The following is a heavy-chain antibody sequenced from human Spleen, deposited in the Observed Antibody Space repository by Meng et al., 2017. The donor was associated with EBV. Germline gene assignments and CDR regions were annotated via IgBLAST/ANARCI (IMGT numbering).Heavy chain of an antibody. CDR2: IYWDDDK. V-gene: IGHV2-5*02. D-gene: IGHD5-12*01. Sequence: QITCTESGPTLVKPTQTLTLTCTFSGFSLSTSGVGVGWIRQPPGKALEWLALIYWDDDKRYSPSLKSRLTITKDTSKNQVVLKMTNMDPVDTATYYCAHRRSGYDLFDYWGQGTLVTVSS. CDR1: GFSLSTSGVG. J-gene: IGHJ4*02. CDR3: AHRRSGYDLFDY.